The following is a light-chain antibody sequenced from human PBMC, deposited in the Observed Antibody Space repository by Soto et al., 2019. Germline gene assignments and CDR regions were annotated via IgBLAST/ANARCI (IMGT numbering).Light chain of an antibody. CDR1: QSVSTN. CDR2: GAS. V-gene: IGKV3-15*01. CDR3: QQHNNWPTT. J-gene: IGKJ5*01. Sequence: ERVMTQSPATLSVSPGGRATLSCRAMQSVSTNIAWYQQTPAQAPRLLTYGASTRATAIPLRFSGSGSGTAFTLTLSSLQSEDFAVYYCQQHNNWPTTFGQGTRLEI.